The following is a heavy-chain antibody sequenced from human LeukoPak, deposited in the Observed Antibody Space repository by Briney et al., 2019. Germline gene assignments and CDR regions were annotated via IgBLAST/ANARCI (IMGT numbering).Heavy chain of an antibody. CDR2: VYFSGTT. V-gene: IGHV4-39*07. CDR1: GDSINSGRNY. D-gene: IGHD3-10*01. Sequence: SETLSLTCTVSGDSINSGRNYWGWLRQSTGKGLEWIASVYFSGTTQYNPSLMSRAFISVDSSKNQFSLKLSSVTAADTAVYYCARDTSDGGDYWGQGTLVTVSS. J-gene: IGHJ4*02. CDR3: ARDTSDGGDY.